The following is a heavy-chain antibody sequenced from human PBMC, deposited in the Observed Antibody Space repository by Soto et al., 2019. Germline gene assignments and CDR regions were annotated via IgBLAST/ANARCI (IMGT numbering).Heavy chain of an antibody. Sequence: TSETLSLTCTVSGGSISSYYWSWIRQPPGRGLEWIGYIYYSGSTNYNPSLKSRVTISVDTSKNQFSLKLSSVTAADTAVYYCARAPGSGSYYFAYWGQGTLVTVSS. J-gene: IGHJ4*02. CDR1: GGSISSYY. V-gene: IGHV4-59*01. CDR2: IYYSGST. D-gene: IGHD3-10*01. CDR3: ARAPGSGSYYFAY.